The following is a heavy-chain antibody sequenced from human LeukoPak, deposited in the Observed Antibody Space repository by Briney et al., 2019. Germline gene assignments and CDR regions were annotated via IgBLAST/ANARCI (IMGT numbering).Heavy chain of an antibody. CDR2: IYYSGST. D-gene: IGHD3-22*01. J-gene: IGHJ4*02. Sequence: PSETLSLTCTVSGGSISSYYWSWIRQPPGKGLEWIGYIYYSGSTNYNPSLKSRVTISVDTSKNQFSLKLSSVTAADTAVYYCASSYSYYDSSGSLAAYWGQGTLVTVSS. CDR1: GGSISSYY. CDR3: ASSYSYYDSSGSLAAY. V-gene: IGHV4-59*12.